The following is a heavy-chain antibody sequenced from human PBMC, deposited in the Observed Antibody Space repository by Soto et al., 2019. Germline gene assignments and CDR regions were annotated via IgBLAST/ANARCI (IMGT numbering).Heavy chain of an antibody. Sequence: SETLSLTCTVSGGSISSGDYYWSWIRQPPGKGLVWIGYIYYSGSTYYNPSLKSRVTISVDTSKNQFSLKLSSVTAADTAVYYCAREASRPYCGGDCYFDYWGQGTLVTVSS. J-gene: IGHJ4*02. CDR3: AREASRPYCGGDCYFDY. CDR1: GGSISSGDYY. V-gene: IGHV4-30-4*01. CDR2: IYYSGST. D-gene: IGHD2-21*02.